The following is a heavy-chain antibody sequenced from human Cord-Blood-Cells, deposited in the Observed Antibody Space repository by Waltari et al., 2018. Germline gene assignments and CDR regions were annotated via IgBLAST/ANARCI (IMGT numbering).Heavy chain of an antibody. CDR2: IYTSGST. D-gene: IGHD6-13*01. CDR3: VRVYYSSSWYYFDY. Sequence: QVQLQESGPGLVKPSETLSLTCTVSAGSISSYYWSWIRQPAGKGLEWIGRIYTSGSTNYNPSLKSRVTMSVDTSKNQFSLKLSSVTAADTAVYYCVRVYYSSSWYYFDYWGQGTLVTVSS. J-gene: IGHJ4*02. CDR1: AGSISSYY. V-gene: IGHV4-4*07.